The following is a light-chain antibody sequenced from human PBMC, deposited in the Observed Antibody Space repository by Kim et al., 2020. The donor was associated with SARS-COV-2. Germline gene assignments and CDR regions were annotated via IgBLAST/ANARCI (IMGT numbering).Light chain of an antibody. J-gene: IGKJ4*01. CDR2: AAS. CDR3: QEGYSTLST. Sequence: IQMTQSPSSLSASVGDRVTITCRTSQSIDTALNWYQKKAGTAPKLLIYAASTLQSGVPSRFTGGGSGTDFTLTINNLQPEDFAVYYCQEGYSTLSTFGGGTKVDIK. CDR1: QSIDTA. V-gene: IGKV1-39*01.